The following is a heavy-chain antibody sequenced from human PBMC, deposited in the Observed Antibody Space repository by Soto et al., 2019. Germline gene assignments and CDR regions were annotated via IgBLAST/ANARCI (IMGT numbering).Heavy chain of an antibody. V-gene: IGHV3-30-3*01. CDR2: TSKDGINT. CDR1: AFTLSKFA. CDR3: ARGNMAV. D-gene: IGHD1-1*01. J-gene: IGHJ6*02. Sequence: QVQLVESGGGVVQPGRSLRLSCAASAFTLSKFAMHWVRQAPGKGLEWVAVTSKDGINTYYADSVKGRFTISRDNSKSTIYLQMNSLRTEDTALYYCARGNMAVWGQGTTVPVSS.